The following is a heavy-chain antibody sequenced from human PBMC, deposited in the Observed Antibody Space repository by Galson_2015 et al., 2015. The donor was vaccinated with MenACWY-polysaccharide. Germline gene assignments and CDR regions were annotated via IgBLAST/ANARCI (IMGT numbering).Heavy chain of an antibody. D-gene: IGHD4-11*01. CDR3: AKEHYSNYYYYGMDV. CDR2: ISGRGGST. V-gene: IGHV3-23*01. CDR1: GFTLTSYA. Sequence: SLRLSCAASGFTLTSYAMNWVRQAPGKGLEWVSAISGRGGSTYYADSVKGRFTISRDNSKNTLYLQMNSLRAEDTAVYYCAKEHYSNYYYYGMDVWGQGTTVTVSS. J-gene: IGHJ6*02.